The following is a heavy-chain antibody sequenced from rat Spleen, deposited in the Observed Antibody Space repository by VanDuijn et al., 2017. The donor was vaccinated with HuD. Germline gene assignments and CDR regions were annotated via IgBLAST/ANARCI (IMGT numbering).Heavy chain of an antibody. J-gene: IGHJ3*01. CDR1: GFSFSDYA. CDR3: TTGFAY. CDR2: ISYDGSST. Sequence: EVQLVQSGGGLVQPGRSLKLSCAASGFSFSDYAMVWVRQAPKKGLEWVATISYDGSSTYYRDSVKGRFTISRDNAKTTLYLQMNSLRSEDTATYYCTTGFAYWGQGTLVTVSS. V-gene: IGHV5-17*01.